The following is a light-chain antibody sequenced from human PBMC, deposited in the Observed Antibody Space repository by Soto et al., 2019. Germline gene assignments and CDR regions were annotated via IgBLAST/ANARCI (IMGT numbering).Light chain of an antibody. V-gene: IGKV4-1*01. CDR2: WAS. CDR3: QQCYTTPWT. Sequence: DIVMTQSPDSLAVSLGERATINRKSSQSVLYSSNNKNYLAWFQQKPGQPPKVLIYWASTRESGVPDRFSGSGSGTDFTLTISSLQAEDAAVYYCQQCYTTPWTFGQGTKVEIK. CDR1: QSVLYSSNNKNY. J-gene: IGKJ1*01.